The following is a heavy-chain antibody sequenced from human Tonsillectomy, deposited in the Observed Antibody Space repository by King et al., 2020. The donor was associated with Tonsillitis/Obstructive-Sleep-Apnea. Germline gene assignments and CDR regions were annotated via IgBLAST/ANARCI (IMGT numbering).Heavy chain of an antibody. Sequence: LQLQESGPGLVKPSETLSLTCTVSGGSISSSSYYWGWIRQPPGKGLEWIGSIYYSGSTYYNPSLKSRVTISVDTSKNQFSLKLSSVTAADTAVYYCARHVLTDAFDIWGQGTMVTVSS. J-gene: IGHJ3*02. CDR2: IYYSGST. V-gene: IGHV4-39*01. CDR1: GGSISSSSYY. CDR3: ARHVLTDAFDI.